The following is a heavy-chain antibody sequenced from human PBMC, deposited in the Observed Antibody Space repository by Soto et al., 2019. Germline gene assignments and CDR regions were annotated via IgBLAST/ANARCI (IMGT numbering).Heavy chain of an antibody. CDR1: GGSISRRDSY. D-gene: IGHD3-16*01. CDR2: FHYSGST. CDR3: ARGFGRSHFDY. J-gene: IGHJ4*02. V-gene: IGHV4-39*01. Sequence: SETLSLTCTVSGGSISRRDSYWGWIRQPPGKGLEWIGSFHYSGSTYYNPSLKSRVTISVDTSKNQLSLRVTSVTAADTAVYYCARGFGRSHFDYWGQGTLVTVSS.